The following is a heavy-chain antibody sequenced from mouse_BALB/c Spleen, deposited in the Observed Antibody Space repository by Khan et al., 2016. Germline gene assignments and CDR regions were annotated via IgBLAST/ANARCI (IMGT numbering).Heavy chain of an antibody. CDR2: INPDSSTI. J-gene: IGHJ3*01. CDR3: ARLHYYGRFAY. CDR1: GFDFSRYW. D-gene: IGHD1-2*01. V-gene: IGHV4-1*02. Sequence: EVQLQESGGGLVQPGGSLKLSCVASGFDFSRYWMSWVRQAPGKGLEWIGEINPDSSTINYTPSLKDKFIISRDNAKNTLYLQMSKVRSEDTALXYCARLHYYGRFAYWGQGTLVTVSA.